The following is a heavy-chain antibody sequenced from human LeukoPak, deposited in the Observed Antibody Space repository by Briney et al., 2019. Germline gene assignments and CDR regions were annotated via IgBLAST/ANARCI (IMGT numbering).Heavy chain of an antibody. V-gene: IGHV1-24*01. D-gene: IGHD2-15*01. CDR2: FDPEDGET. J-gene: IGHJ5*02. CDR3: ATMGVVVATPLFRWYNWFDP. CDR1: EDTLTELS. Sequence: ASVKVSFKVSEDTLTELSMHWVRQAPGKGLEWMGGFDPEDGETIYAQKFQGRVTMTEDTSTDTAYMELSSLRSEDTAVYYCATMGVVVATPLFRWYNWFDPWGRGTLVTVSS.